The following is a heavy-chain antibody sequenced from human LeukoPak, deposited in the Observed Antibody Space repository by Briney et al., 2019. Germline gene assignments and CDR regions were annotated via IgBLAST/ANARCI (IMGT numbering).Heavy chain of an antibody. J-gene: IGHJ4*02. CDR2: VHPGGSDT. CDR3: ARRLTYSSSWWLDY. Sequence: NHGESLKISCKGSGYDFSNYWIGWVRQMPGKGLEWMGIVHPGGSDTRYSPSFQGQVTISADKSISTTYLQWSNLETSDTAMYYCARRLTYSSSWWLDYWGQGTLVTVSS. D-gene: IGHD6-13*01. CDR1: GYDFSNYW. V-gene: IGHV5-51*01.